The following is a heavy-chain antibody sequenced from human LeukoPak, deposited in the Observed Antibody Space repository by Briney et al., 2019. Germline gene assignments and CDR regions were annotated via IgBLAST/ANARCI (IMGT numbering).Heavy chain of an antibody. CDR3: ARGEYYGSGSYYNATTPPVYFGH. V-gene: IGHV4-39*07. J-gene: IGHJ4*02. CDR2: IYYSGIT. CDR1: GGSISSSSFY. Sequence: SETLSLTCTVSGGSISSSSFYWGWIRQPPGKGLEWIGNIYYSGITYYNPSLTSRVTILLDTPKNQFSLKLSSVTAAGTAVFYCARGEYYGSGSYYNATTPPVYFGHWGQGTLVAVSS. D-gene: IGHD3-10*01.